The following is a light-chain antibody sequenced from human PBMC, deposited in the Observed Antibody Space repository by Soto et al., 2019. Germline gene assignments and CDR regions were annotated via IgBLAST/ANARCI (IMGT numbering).Light chain of an antibody. CDR2: DVF. V-gene: IGLV2-11*01. J-gene: IGLJ2*01. CDR1: SNDVGVYDY. Sequence: QSVLTQPRSVSGSPGQSVTISCTGTSNDVGVYDYVSWYQQHPGTAPKLMIYDVFKRPSGVPDRFSGSKSGNTASLTISRLQPEDETDYFCCSYAGSDTYLVFGGGTKVTFL. CDR3: CSYAGSDTYLV.